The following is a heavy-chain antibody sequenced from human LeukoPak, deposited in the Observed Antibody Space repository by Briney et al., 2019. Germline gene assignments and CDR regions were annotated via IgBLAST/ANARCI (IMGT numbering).Heavy chain of an antibody. D-gene: IGHD4-17*01. J-gene: IGHJ6*03. CDR3: ARDMTTVTSVYYYYYYMDV. Sequence: GGSLRLSCAASGFTFSSYWMHWVRQAPGKGLGWVSRINSDGSSTSYADSVKGRFTISRDNAKSTLYLQMNSLRAEDTAVYYCARDMTTVTSVYYYYYYMDVWGKGTTVTVSS. V-gene: IGHV3-74*01. CDR1: GFTFSSYW. CDR2: INSDGSST.